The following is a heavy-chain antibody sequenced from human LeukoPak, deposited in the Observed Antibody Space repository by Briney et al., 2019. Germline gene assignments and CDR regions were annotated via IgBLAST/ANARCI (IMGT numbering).Heavy chain of an antibody. V-gene: IGHV1-46*01. J-gene: IGHJ5*02. D-gene: IGHD3-3*01. CDR3: ARGIRITIFGVGYNWFDP. CDR2: INPSGGST. Sequence: VASVKVSCKASGYTFTDYYMHWVRQAPGQGLEWMGIINPSGGSTSYAQKFQGRVTMTGDTSTSTVYMELSSLRSEDTAVYYCARGIRITIFGVGYNWFDPWGQGTLVTVSS. CDR1: GYTFTDYY.